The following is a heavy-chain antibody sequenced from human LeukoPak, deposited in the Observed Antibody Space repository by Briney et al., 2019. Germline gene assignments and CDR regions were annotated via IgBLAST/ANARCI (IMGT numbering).Heavy chain of an antibody. CDR3: ARLSGSYYPDY. CDR1: GGSISSGDYY. D-gene: IGHD1-26*01. Sequence: SETLSLTCTVSGGSISSGDYYWSWLRQPPGKGLEWIGYIYYSGSTYYNPSLKSRVTISVDTSKNQFSLKLSSVTAADTAVYYCARLSGSYYPDYWGQGTLVTVSS. J-gene: IGHJ4*02. V-gene: IGHV4-30-4*08. CDR2: IYYSGST.